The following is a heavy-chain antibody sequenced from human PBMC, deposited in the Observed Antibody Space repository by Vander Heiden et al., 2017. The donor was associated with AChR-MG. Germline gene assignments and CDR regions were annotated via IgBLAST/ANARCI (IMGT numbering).Heavy chain of an antibody. CDR1: GYTFTGYY. Sequence: QVQLVQSGAEVKKPGASVKVSCKASGYTFTGYYMHWVRQAPGQGLEWMGWINPNSGGTNYAQKCQGWVTMTRDTSISTAYMELSRLRSDDTAVYYCARDFAASYYDFWSGYYNYGMDVWGQGTTVTVSS. J-gene: IGHJ6*02. V-gene: IGHV1-2*04. CDR3: ARDFAASYYDFWSGYYNYGMDV. CDR2: INPNSGGT. D-gene: IGHD3-3*01.